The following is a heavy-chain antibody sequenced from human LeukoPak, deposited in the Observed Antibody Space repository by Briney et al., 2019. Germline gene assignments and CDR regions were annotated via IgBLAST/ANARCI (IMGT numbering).Heavy chain of an antibody. V-gene: IGHV3-7*01. Sequence: GGSLRLSCAASGFTFSVYWMSWVRQAPGKGLEWVANIKQDGREKYYVDSVKGRFTISRDNAKNSLYLQMNSLRAEDTAVYYCARTTQYYYGSGSYYISRMYYFDYWGQGTLVTVSS. J-gene: IGHJ4*02. CDR3: ARTTQYYYGSGSYYISRMYYFDY. CDR2: IKQDGREK. CDR1: GFTFSVYW. D-gene: IGHD3-10*01.